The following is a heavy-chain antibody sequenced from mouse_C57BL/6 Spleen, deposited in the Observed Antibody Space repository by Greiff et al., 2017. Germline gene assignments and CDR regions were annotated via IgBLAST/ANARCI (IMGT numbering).Heavy chain of an antibody. CDR2: IYPGDGDT. Sequence: QVQLQQSGAELVKPGASVKISCKASGYAFSSYWMNWVKQRPGKGLEWIGQIYPGDGDTNYNGKFEGKATLTADKSSSTAYMQLSSLTSEDSAVYFCARGGDYPWFADWGQGTLVTVSA. V-gene: IGHV1-80*01. J-gene: IGHJ3*01. D-gene: IGHD2-13*01. CDR3: ARGGDYPWFAD. CDR1: GYAFSSYW.